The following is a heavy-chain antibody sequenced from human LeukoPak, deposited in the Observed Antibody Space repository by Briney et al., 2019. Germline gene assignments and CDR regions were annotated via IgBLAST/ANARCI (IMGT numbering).Heavy chain of an antibody. CDR2: INSDGSTT. CDR1: GFTFDDYA. CDR3: ARGNYYGQDY. J-gene: IGHJ4*02. V-gene: IGHV3-74*01. D-gene: IGHD3-10*01. Sequence: PGGSLRLSCAASGFTFDDYAMHWVRQAPGKGLVWISRINSDGSTTSYADSVKGRFTISRDNAKNTLYLQMNSLRAEDTAVYYCARGNYYGQDYWGQGTLVTVSS.